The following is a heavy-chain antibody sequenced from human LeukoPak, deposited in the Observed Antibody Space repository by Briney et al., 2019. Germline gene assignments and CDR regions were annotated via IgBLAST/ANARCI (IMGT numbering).Heavy chain of an antibody. D-gene: IGHD4-23*01. V-gene: IGHV3-74*01. CDR3: ARDYEYGGNWFDP. CDR1: VFIFSTYW. CDR2: NKSDGSST. Sequence: SGGPQTLSCAASVFIFSTYWMHWLPRAGEGGLVWVSRNKSDGSSTAYADSVKGRFTISRDKAENTLYLQMNSLRAEDTAVYYCARDYEYGGNWFDPWGQGTLVTVSS. J-gene: IGHJ5*02.